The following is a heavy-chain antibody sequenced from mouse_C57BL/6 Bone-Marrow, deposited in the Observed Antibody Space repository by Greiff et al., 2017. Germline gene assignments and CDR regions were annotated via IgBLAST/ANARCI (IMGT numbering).Heavy chain of an antibody. CDR1: GYTFTSHW. D-gene: IGHD3-2*02. Sequence: VQLQQSGPELVRPGASVKISCKAPGYTFTSHWMQWVRQRPGQGLEWIGEIFPGSGSTYYNEKFKGKAKLTVDTSSSTAYMQLSRLTSEDSAVYFCAREVDSSASGFDYWGQGTTLTVSS. J-gene: IGHJ2*01. CDR2: IFPGSGST. CDR3: AREVDSSASGFDY. V-gene: IGHV1-56*01.